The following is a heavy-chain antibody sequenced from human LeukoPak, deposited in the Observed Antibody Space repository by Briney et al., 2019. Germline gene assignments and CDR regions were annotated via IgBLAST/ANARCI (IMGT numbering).Heavy chain of an antibody. CDR2: IIPIFGTA. Sequence: ASVKVSCKASGGTFSSYAISWVRQAPGQGLEWMGGIIPIFGTANYVQKFQGRVTITADESTSTAYMELSSLRSEDTAVYYCARNAGFASSSYYFDYWGQGTMVTVSS. CDR3: ARNAGFASSSYYFDY. V-gene: IGHV1-69*01. CDR1: GGTFSSYA. J-gene: IGHJ4*02. D-gene: IGHD6-6*01.